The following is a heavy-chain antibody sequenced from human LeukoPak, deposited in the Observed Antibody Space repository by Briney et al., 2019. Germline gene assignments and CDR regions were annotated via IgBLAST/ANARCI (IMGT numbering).Heavy chain of an antibody. CDR3: ATFRGNRGGFDY. V-gene: IGHV4-59*01. CDR2: IYYSGST. Sequence: SETLSLTCTVSGGSISSYYWSWIRQPPGKGLEWIGYIYYSGSTNYNPSLKSRVTISVDTSKNQFSLKLSSVTAADTAVYYCATFRGNRGGFDYWGQGTLVTVSS. D-gene: IGHD3-16*01. J-gene: IGHJ4*02. CDR1: GGSISSYY.